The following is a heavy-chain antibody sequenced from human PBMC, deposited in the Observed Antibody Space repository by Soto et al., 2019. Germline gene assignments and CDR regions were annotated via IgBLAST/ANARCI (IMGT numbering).Heavy chain of an antibody. D-gene: IGHD5-12*01. CDR2: ISYDGSNI. CDR3: ASGVRGVATIAIGFYLDY. CDR1: GFIFNSYG. J-gene: IGHJ4*02. V-gene: IGHV3-30*03. Sequence: ESGGGVVQPGRSLRLSCAASGFIFNSYGMHWIRQAPGKGLEWVAVISYDGSNIFYADSVKGRFTISRDNSNNTLYLQMNSLRGDDTAVYYCASGVRGVATIAIGFYLDYWGQGTLVTTSS.